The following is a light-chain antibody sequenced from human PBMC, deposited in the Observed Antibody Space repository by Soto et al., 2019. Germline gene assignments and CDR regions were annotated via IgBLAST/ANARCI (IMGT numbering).Light chain of an antibody. CDR2: EVN. CDR3: NSYTSSTTYV. J-gene: IGLJ1*01. Sequence: ALTQPASVSGSPGQSITISCTGTSSDVGGYNYVSWYQQHPGRAPKLLIYEVNNRPSGVSNRFSGSKSGNTASLTISGLQAEDEADYYCNSYTSSTTYVFGTGTKVTVL. V-gene: IGLV2-14*01. CDR1: SSDVGGYNY.